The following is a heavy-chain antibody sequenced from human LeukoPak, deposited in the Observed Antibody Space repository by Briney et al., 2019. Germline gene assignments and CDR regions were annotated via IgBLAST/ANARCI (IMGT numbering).Heavy chain of an antibody. J-gene: IGHJ4*02. D-gene: IGHD6-13*01. CDR3: AKSTGSSSSWQNWFDY. Sequence: PGRSLRLSCAASGFTFDDYAMHWVRQAPGKGLEWVSGISWNSGSIGYADSVKGRFTISRDNAKNSLYLQMNSLRAEDMALYYCAKSTGSSSSWQNWFDYWGQGTLVTVSS. CDR1: GFTFDDYA. V-gene: IGHV3-9*03. CDR2: ISWNSGSI.